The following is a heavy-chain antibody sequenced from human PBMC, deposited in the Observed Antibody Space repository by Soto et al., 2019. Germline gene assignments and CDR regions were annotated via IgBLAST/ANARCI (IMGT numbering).Heavy chain of an antibody. V-gene: IGHV3-30*18. CDR3: AKDRDSYGDGFDH. CDR2: ISKDAGYT. D-gene: IGHD3-10*01. CDR1: GYTFSNFG. J-gene: IGHJ4*02. Sequence: QGQLGESGGGVVQPGMSLRLSCAASGYTFSNFGMHWIRQAQGKGLEWVAFISKDAGYTNYAESVRGRFSISRDKSKNTVSLQMSRLRGEDTAVYYCAKDRDSYGDGFDHWGQGTLVTVSS.